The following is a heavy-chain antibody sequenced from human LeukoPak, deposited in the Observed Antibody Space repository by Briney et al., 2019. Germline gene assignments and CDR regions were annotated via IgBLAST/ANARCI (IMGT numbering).Heavy chain of an antibody. Sequence: GGSLRLSCAASGFTVSSNYMSWVRQAPGKGLEWVSVIYSGGSTYYADSVKGRFTISRDNSKNTLYLQMNSLRAEDTAVYYCARDSPRVDSRGWPNWFDPWGQGTLVTVSS. CDR1: GFTVSSNY. CDR3: ARDSPRVDSRGWPNWFDP. D-gene: IGHD6-19*01. CDR2: IYSGGST. V-gene: IGHV3-66*01. J-gene: IGHJ5*02.